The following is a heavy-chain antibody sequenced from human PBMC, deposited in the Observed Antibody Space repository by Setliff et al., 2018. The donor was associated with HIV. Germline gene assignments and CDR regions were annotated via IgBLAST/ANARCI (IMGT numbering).Heavy chain of an antibody. V-gene: IGHV1-18*01. Sequence: ASVKVSCKASGYTFTSYGISWVRQAPGQGLEWMGWISAYNGDTNIPQRFQGRVRMTLDTSISTAYLEIPRLTSDDAAVYYCARQLSNSFDYWGQGTLVTVSS. CDR1: GYTFTSYG. J-gene: IGHJ4*02. D-gene: IGHD1-1*01. CDR2: ISAYNGDT. CDR3: ARQLSNSFDY.